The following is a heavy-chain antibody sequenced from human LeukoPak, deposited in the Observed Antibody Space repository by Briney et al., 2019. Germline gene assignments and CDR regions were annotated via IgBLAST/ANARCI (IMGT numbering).Heavy chain of an antibody. CDR1: GFTFSRYS. D-gene: IGHD4-17*01. J-gene: IGHJ4*02. CDR2: ISSSCSYI. CDR3: ARENDYGDYGTDY. Sequence: PGGSLRLFCAASGFTFSRYSMSWVRQAPGKGLEWVSSISSSCSYIYYADSVTGRFTISRNNAKNSLYLQMNSLRAEDTAVYYCARENDYGDYGTDYWGQGTLVTVSS. V-gene: IGHV3-21*01.